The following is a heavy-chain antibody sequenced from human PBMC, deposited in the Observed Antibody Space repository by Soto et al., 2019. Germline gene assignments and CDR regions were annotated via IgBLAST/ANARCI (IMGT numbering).Heavy chain of an antibody. V-gene: IGHV4-59*01. CDR2: IYYSGST. CDR3: ARDFTRVPPGYCSSTSCYGDDAFDI. CDR1: GGSISSYY. Sequence: SETLSLTCTVSGGSISSYYWSWIRQPPGKGLGWIGYIYYSGSTNYNPSLKSRVTISVDTSKNQFSLKLSSVTAADTAVYYCARDFTRVPPGYCSSTSCYGDDAFDIWGQGTMVTVSS. J-gene: IGHJ3*02. D-gene: IGHD2-2*01.